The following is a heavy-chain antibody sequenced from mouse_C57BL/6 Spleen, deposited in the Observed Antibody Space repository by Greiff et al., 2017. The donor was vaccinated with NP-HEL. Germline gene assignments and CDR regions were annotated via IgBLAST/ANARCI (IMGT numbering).Heavy chain of an antibody. J-gene: IGHJ4*01. V-gene: IGHV1-20*01. CDR2: INPYNGDT. Sequence: EVQLQQSGPELVKPGDSVKISCKASGYSFTGYFMNWVMQSHGKSLEWIGRINPYNGDTFYNQKFKGKATLTVDKSSSTAHMELRSLTSEDSAVYYCAREGYEGYAMDYWGQGTSVTVSS. CDR1: GYSFTGYF. CDR3: AREGYEGYAMDY. D-gene: IGHD3-1*01.